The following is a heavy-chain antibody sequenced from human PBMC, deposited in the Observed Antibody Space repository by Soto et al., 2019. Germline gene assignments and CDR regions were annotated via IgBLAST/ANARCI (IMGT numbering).Heavy chain of an antibody. Sequence: GGSLRLSCAASGFTFNNYAMTWVRQAPGVGLEWVSTISGSGATTYYTDSVKGRFTISRDNSKHTLSLQTNSLRADDTAMYYCAKGDCSGGSCYRGFDSWGQGALVTVSS. CDR3: AKGDCSGGSCYRGFDS. V-gene: IGHV3-23*01. CDR1: GFTFNNYA. D-gene: IGHD2-15*01. CDR2: ISGSGATT. J-gene: IGHJ4*02.